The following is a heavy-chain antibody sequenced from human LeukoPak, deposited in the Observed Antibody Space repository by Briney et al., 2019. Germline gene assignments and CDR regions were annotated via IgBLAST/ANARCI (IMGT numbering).Heavy chain of an antibody. CDR1: GFTFNTYA. CDR2: IRYDASAE. CDR3: ARYDFRSGFYPLDY. V-gene: IGHV3-30*02. Sequence: PGGSLRLSCAASGFTFNTYAMHWVRQAPGKGLEGVGFIRYDASAEYYASSVKGRFTISRDNLSNTLYLHMDSLRAADTAVYYCARYDFRSGFYPLDYWGQGTLVTVSS. J-gene: IGHJ4*02. D-gene: IGHD3-3*01.